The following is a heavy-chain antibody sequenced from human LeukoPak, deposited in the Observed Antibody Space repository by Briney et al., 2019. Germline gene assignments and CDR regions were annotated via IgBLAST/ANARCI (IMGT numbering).Heavy chain of an antibody. D-gene: IGHD6-19*01. J-gene: IGHJ4*02. V-gene: IGHV3-23*01. CDR3: AKTGGTSGWQRGLGQ. CDR2: ISDSGGST. Sequence: GGSLRLSCAASGFTFSTYAMSWVRQAPGKGPEWVSGISDSGGSTYNADSVKGRFTISRDNSKNTLYLQMNSLRGEDTAVYYCAKTGGTSGWQRGLGQWGQGTLVTVSS. CDR1: GFTFSTYA.